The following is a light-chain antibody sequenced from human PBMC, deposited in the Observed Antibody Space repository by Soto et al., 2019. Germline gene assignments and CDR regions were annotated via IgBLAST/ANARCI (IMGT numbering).Light chain of an antibody. CDR2: GAS. J-gene: IGKJ4*01. CDR3: QQYNNWPPLT. Sequence: EIVMTQSPATLSVSPGERATLSCRASQSVSGNLAGYQQKPGQAPRLLIYGASTRATGIPARFSGSGSGTEFTLTISSLQSEDFAVYYCQQYNNWPPLTFGGGTKVEIK. CDR1: QSVSGN. V-gene: IGKV3-15*01.